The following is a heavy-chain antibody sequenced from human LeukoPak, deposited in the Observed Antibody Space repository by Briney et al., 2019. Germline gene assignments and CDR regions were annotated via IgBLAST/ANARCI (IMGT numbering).Heavy chain of an antibody. CDR3: ATLTPGLDIVVVPAAPRYFDL. CDR2: FDPEDGGT. D-gene: IGHD2-2*01. CDR1: GYTLSELS. Sequence: ASVKVSCKVSGYTLSELSMHWVRQTPRKGREWVGGFDPEDGGTIDAQKFQGRVTMNEDTSTDTAYMELSSLRSEDTAVYYCATLTPGLDIVVVPAAPRYFDLWGRGTLVTVSS. V-gene: IGHV1-24*01. J-gene: IGHJ2*01.